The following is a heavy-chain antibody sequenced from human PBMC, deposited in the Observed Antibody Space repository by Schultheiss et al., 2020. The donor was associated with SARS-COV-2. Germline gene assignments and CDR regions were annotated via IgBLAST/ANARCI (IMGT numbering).Heavy chain of an antibody. Sequence: GGSLRLSCAASGFTVSSNEMSWVRQAPGKGLEWVSSISGGSTYYADSRKGRFTISRDNSKNTLFLQMSSLRAEDTAVYYCAKIGSSSGWSEVDYWGQGTLVTVSS. D-gene: IGHD6-19*01. CDR3: AKIGSSSGWSEVDY. J-gene: IGHJ4*02. CDR2: ISGGST. CDR1: GFTVSSNE. V-gene: IGHV3-38-3*01.